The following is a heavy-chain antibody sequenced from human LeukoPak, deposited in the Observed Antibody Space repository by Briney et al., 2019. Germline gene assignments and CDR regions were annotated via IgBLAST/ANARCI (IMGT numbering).Heavy chain of an antibody. J-gene: IGHJ3*02. D-gene: IGHD3-9*01. CDR3: ARGEGYYDILTGYPCAFDI. Sequence: ASVKVSCKASGYTFTGYGISWVRQAPGQGLEWMGWISAYNGNTNYAQKLQGRVTMTTDTSTSTAYMELRSLRSDDTAVYYCARGEGYYDILTGYPCAFDIWGQGTMVTVSS. CDR2: ISAYNGNT. V-gene: IGHV1-18*01. CDR1: GYTFTGYG.